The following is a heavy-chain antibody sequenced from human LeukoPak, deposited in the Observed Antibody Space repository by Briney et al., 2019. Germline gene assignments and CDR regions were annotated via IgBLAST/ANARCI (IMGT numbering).Heavy chain of an antibody. D-gene: IGHD5-12*01. J-gene: IGHJ4*02. V-gene: IGHV4-34*01. CDR2: INHSGST. CDR3: ARVRRATITWFDY. CDR1: GGSFSGYY. Sequence: PSETLSLTCAVYGGSFSGYYWSWIRQPPGKGLEWIGEINHSGSTNYNPSLKSRVTISVDTSKNQFSLKLSSVTAADTAVYYCARVRRATITWFDYWGQGTLVTVSS.